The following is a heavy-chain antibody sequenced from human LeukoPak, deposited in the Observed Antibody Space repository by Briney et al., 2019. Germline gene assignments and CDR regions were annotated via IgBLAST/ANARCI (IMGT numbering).Heavy chain of an antibody. J-gene: IGHJ4*02. CDR1: GFTFSSYA. V-gene: IGHV3-7*03. Sequence: GGSLRLSCAASGFTFSSYAMSWVRQAPGKGLEWVANIKLDGSEKNYVDSVKGRFTISRDNTKNSLYLQMNSLRAEDTAVFYCARDQYDTWSRRGNFDSWGQGTLVIVSS. CDR2: IKLDGSEK. CDR3: ARDQYDTWSRRGNFDS. D-gene: IGHD3-3*01.